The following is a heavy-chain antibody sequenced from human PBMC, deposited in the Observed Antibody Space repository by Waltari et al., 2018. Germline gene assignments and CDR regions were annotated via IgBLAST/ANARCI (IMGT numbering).Heavy chain of an antibody. Sequence: EVQVVVSGGGLVQPGGLLVPAWRASGSTLSRRWMTWVRRGPGKGLEWVAKIKTDGSETYYVDSVKGRFTISRDNTKNSLYLQMSSLRAEDTAVYYCAIGGVETSWYWRYWGQGTLVTVSS. J-gene: IGHJ4*02. D-gene: IGHD6-13*01. CDR1: GSTLSRRW. CDR3: AIGGVETSWYWRY. V-gene: IGHV3-7*01. CDR2: IKTDGSET.